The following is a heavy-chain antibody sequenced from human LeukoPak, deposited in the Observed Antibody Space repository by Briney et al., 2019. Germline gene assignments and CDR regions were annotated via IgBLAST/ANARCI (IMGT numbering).Heavy chain of an antibody. CDR3: ARDKGAPALYYDFWSGYYGYYGMDV. CDR1: GYTFTSYG. CDR2: ISAYNGNT. D-gene: IGHD3-3*01. J-gene: IGHJ6*02. Sequence: ASVKVFCKASGYTFTSYGISWVRQAPGQGLEWMGWISAYNGNTNYAQKLQGRVTMTTDTSTSTAYMELRSLRSDDTAVYYCARDKGAPALYYDFWSGYYGYYGMDVWGQGTTVTVSS. V-gene: IGHV1-18*01.